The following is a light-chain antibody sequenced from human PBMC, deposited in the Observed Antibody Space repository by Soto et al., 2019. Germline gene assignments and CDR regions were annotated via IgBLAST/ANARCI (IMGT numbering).Light chain of an antibody. CDR1: QSVSSIY. J-gene: IGKJ3*01. CDR2: GAS. Sequence: EIVLTQSPGTLSLSPGERATLSCRASQSVSSIYLAWYQQKPGQAPRLLIYGASSRATGIPDRFSGSGSGTDFTLTISRLEPEDFAVYYCQQYASSPFTFGPGTKVD. CDR3: QQYASSPFT. V-gene: IGKV3-20*01.